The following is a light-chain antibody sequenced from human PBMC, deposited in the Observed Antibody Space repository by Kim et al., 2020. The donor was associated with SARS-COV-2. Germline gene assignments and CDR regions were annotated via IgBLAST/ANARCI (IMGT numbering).Light chain of an antibody. CDR1: QGISSS. Sequence: DIQLTQSPSFLSASIGDRVTITCRASQGISSSLAWYQQKPGNAPKRLIYAASTLQSGVPSRFSGSGSGTEFTLTISSLQPEDFATYYCQQLNSYPLTFGGGTKVDIK. V-gene: IGKV1-9*01. CDR2: AAS. CDR3: QQLNSYPLT. J-gene: IGKJ4*01.